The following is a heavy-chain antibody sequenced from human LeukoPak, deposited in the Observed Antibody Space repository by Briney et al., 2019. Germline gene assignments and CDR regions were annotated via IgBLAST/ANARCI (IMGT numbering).Heavy chain of an antibody. Sequence: GASVKVSCKASGGTFSSYAISWVRRAPGQGLEWMGGIIPIFGTANYAQKFQGGVTITTDESTSTAYMELSSLRSEDTAVYYCASPARPWNYAWYYYYYYMDVWGKGTTVTVSS. CDR2: IIPIFGTA. J-gene: IGHJ6*03. CDR3: ASPARPWNYAWYYYYYYMDV. D-gene: IGHD1-7*01. CDR1: GGTFSSYA. V-gene: IGHV1-69*05.